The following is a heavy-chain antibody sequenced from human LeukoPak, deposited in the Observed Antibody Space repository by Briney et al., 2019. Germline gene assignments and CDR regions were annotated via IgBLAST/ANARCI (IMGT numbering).Heavy chain of an antibody. CDR3: ARNPTPPETSIWYVYYGLDV. V-gene: IGHV3-30*03. D-gene: IGHD6-13*01. CDR2: ISYDGSNK. J-gene: IGHJ6*02. CDR1: GFTFSSYG. Sequence: QPGRSLRLSCAASGFTFSSYGMHWVRQAPGKGLEWVAVISYDGSNKYYADSVKGRFTISRDNSMNTLYLQMDSLRPEDTAVYYCARNPTPPETSIWYVYYGLDVWGQGTTVTVSS.